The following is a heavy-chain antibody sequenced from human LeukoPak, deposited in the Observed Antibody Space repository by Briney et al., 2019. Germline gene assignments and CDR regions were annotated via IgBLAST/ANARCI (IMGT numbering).Heavy chain of an antibody. CDR3: AKAPSYYYDSSDY. CDR1: GFTFSSYG. Sequence: PGGSLRLSCAASGFTFSSYGMHWVRQAPGKGLEWVAVISYDGSNKYYADSVKGRFTISRDNSKNTLYLQMNGLRAEDTAVYYCAKAPSYYYDSSDYWGQGTLVTVSS. D-gene: IGHD3-22*01. V-gene: IGHV3-30*18. J-gene: IGHJ4*02. CDR2: ISYDGSNK.